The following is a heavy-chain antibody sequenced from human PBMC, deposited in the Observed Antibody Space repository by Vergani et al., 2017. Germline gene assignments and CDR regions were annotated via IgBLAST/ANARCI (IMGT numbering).Heavy chain of an antibody. Sequence: QVQLVQSGAEVRKPGASVKVSCKASGYNFTSFDINWVRLATGQGLEWMGWMNPKSGNTAYAAKFQGRITMTRDSSTDTAYMEMKSLRSEDTAIYCCARGVLDSKCRHNWFGPWGQGTVVTVSS. D-gene: IGHD3/OR15-3a*01. CDR3: ARGVLDSKCRHNWFGP. V-gene: IGHV1-8*01. J-gene: IGHJ5*02. CDR2: MNPKSGNT. CDR1: GYNFTSFD.